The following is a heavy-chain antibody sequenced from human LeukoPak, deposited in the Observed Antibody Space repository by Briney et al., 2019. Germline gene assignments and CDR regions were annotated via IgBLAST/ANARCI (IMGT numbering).Heavy chain of an antibody. D-gene: IGHD3-16*01. Sequence: ASVKVSCKPSGYTFTRNGISWMRQAPGQGLEWMGWVSASSGNTNSAQKFQGRVTMTADTSTSTAYMELRSLRSDDTAVYYCARDVNYAFDYWGQGTLVTVSS. CDR1: GYTFTRNG. CDR3: ARDVNYAFDY. CDR2: VSASSGNT. V-gene: IGHV1-18*01. J-gene: IGHJ4*02.